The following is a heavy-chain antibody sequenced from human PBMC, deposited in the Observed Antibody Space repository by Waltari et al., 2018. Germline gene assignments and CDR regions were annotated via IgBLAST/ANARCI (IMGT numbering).Heavy chain of an antibody. CDR3: AKDQGYYYDSSGYRAFDL. V-gene: IGHV3-23*04. CDR2: ISGSGVSI. D-gene: IGHD3-22*01. Sequence: EVQLVESGGGLVQPGGSLRISCEAPGFTLSSYAVSWVRQAPGKGLEWVSGISGSGVSIEYADSVKGRFTISRDNSKNTVYMQMRSLRADDTAVYYCAKDQGYYYDSSGYRAFDLWGQGTMVTVSS. J-gene: IGHJ3*01. CDR1: GFTLSSYA.